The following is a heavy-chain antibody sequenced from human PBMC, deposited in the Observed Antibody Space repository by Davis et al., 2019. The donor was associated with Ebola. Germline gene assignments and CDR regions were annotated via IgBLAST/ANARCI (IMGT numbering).Heavy chain of an antibody. D-gene: IGHD6-19*01. CDR2: ISDSGTDT. CDR1: GFRFNSHA. V-gene: IGHV3-23*01. Sequence: GGSLRLSCVASGFRFNSHAMSWLRQAPGRGLEWVSGISDSGTDTHYPDSVRGRFTISRDNSKNTLYLQMNSLRAEDTAVYYCAKFNSVWLVGRFDYWGQGTLVTVSP. J-gene: IGHJ4*02. CDR3: AKFNSVWLVGRFDY.